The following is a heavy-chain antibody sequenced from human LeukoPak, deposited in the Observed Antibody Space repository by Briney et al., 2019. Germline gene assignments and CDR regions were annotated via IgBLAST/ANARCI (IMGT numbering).Heavy chain of an antibody. D-gene: IGHD5-18*01. V-gene: IGHV3-23*01. CDR2: ISGSGGST. CDR1: GSTFSGYA. Sequence: GGSLRLSCAASGSTFSGYAMSWVRQAPGKGLEWVSAISGSGGSTYYADSVKGRFTISRDNSKNTLYLQMNSLRAEDTAVYYCATGRGYSYGYFDYWGQGTLVTVSS. J-gene: IGHJ4*02. CDR3: ATGRGYSYGYFDY.